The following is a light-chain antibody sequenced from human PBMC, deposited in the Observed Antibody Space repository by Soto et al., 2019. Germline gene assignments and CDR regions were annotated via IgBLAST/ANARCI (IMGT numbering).Light chain of an antibody. J-gene: IGKJ1*01. Sequence: IHVSLSPASLSASKGDRVSITCRASQSISSYLNWYQQKPGKAPKLLIYAASSLQSGVPSRFSGSGSGTDFTLTISSLQPEDFATYYCQQSYSTWTFGQGTKVDI. CDR1: QSISSY. CDR3: QQSYSTWT. V-gene: IGKV1-39*01. CDR2: AAS.